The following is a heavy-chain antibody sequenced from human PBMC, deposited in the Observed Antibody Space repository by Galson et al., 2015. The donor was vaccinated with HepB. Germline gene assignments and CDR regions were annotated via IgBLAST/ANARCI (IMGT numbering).Heavy chain of an antibody. CDR1: GYTFTGYY. V-gene: IGHV1-2*04. CDR3: ARDGQLTENDCSSTSCHANWFDP. J-gene: IGHJ5*02. Sequence: SVKVSCKASGYTFTGYYMHWVRQAPGQGLEWMGWINPNSGGTNYAQKFQGWVTMTRDTSISTAYMELSRLRSDDTAVYYCARDGQLTENDCSSTSCHANWFDPWGQGTLVTVSS. CDR2: INPNSGGT. D-gene: IGHD2-2*01.